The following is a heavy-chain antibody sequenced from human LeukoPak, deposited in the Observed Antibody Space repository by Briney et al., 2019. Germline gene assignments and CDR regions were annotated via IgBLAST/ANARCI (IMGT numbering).Heavy chain of an antibody. CDR2: MYHSGNT. V-gene: IGHV4-38-2*01. CDR1: GYSISSGYY. J-gene: IGHJ4*02. Sequence: SETLSLTCAVSGYSISSGYYWGWIRQPPGKGLDWIASMYHSGNTYYNPSLKGRVTISVDTSKNQFSLRLSSVTAADTAVYYCAKQGPTVVTHFDTWGQGTLVTVSS. CDR3: AKQGPTVVTHFDT. D-gene: IGHD4-23*01.